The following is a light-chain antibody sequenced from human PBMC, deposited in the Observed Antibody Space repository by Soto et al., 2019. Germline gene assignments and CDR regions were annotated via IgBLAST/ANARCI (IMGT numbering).Light chain of an antibody. J-gene: IGKJ5*01. CDR2: DAS. CDR3: QQYHSLPIT. CDR1: QDIDNF. V-gene: IGKV1-33*01. Sequence: DIQLTQSPSSLSASLGDRVTITCQASQDIDNFLNWYQHKPWAAPKLLIYDASTLAPEVPSRFSGTESGAGFTFTISSFQPEDIAHYYCQQYHSLPITFGPGKRREIK.